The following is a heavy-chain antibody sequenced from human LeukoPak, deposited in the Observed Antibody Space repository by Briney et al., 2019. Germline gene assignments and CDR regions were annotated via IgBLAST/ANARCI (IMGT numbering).Heavy chain of an antibody. D-gene: IGHD4-17*01. CDR1: GGSISSGSYY. CDR2: IYTSGST. J-gene: IGHJ4*02. CDR3: ARVSYGSFDY. V-gene: IGHV4-61*02. Sequence: SETLSLTCTVSGGSISSGSYYWSWIRQPAGKGLEWIGRIYTSGSTNYNPSLKSRVTISVDTSKNQFSLKLSSVTAADTAVYYCARVSYGSFDYWGQGTLVTVSS.